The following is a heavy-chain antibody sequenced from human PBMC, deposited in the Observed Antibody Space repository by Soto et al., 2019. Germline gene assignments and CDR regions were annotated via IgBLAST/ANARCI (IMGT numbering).Heavy chain of an antibody. D-gene: IGHD3-22*01. CDR2: INHSGST. CDR1: GGSFSGYY. CDR3: ARLGGYYQALDT. J-gene: IGHJ5*02. V-gene: IGHV4-34*01. Sequence: NPSETLSLTCAVYGGSFSGYYWSWIRQPPGKGLEWIGEINHSGSTNYNPSLKSRVTTSVDTSKNQFSLKLSSVTAADTAVYYCARLGGYYQALDTWGQGTLVTVSS.